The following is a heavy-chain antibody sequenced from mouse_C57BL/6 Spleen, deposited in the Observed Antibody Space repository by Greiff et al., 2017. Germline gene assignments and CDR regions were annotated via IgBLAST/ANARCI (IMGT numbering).Heavy chain of an antibody. Sequence: EVHLVESEGGLVQPGSSMKLSCTASGFTFSDYYMAWVRQVPEKGLEWVANINYDGSSTYYLDSLKSRFIISRDNAKNILYLQMSSLKSEDTATYYCARESYYGYDGYFDYWGQGTTLTVSS. J-gene: IGHJ2*01. CDR3: ARESYYGYDGYFDY. D-gene: IGHD2-2*01. V-gene: IGHV5-16*01. CDR2: INYDGSST. CDR1: GFTFSDYY.